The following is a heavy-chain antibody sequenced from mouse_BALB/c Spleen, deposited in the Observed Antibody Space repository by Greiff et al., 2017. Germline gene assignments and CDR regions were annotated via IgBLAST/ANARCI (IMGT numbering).Heavy chain of an antibody. CDR3: AREGGNSFDY. CDR2: ISSGGSYT. V-gene: IGHV5-9-3*01. J-gene: IGHJ2*01. Sequence: EVKLVESGGGLVKPGGSLKLSCAASGFTFSSYAMSWVRQTPEKRLEWVATISSGGSYTYYPDSVKGRFTISRDNAKNTLYLQMSSLRSEDTAMYYCAREGGNSFDYWGQGTTLTVSS. CDR1: GFTFSSYA.